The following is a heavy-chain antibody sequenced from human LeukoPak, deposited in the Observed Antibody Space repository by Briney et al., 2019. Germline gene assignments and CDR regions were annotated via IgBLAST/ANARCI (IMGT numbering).Heavy chain of an antibody. CDR3: AKSAGGYYYYGMDI. V-gene: IGHV3-30*18. D-gene: IGHD2-15*01. Sequence: PGRSLRLSCAASGFTFSNYDMHWVRQAPGKGLEWVAVISYDGSNKYYADSVKGRFTISRDNSKNTLYLQKNSLRAEDTAVYYCAKSAGGYYYYGMDIWGQGTTVTVSS. CDR2: ISYDGSNK. J-gene: IGHJ6*02. CDR1: GFTFSNYD.